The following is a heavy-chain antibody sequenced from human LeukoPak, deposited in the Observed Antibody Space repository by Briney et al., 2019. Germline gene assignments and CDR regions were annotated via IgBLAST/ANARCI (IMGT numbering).Heavy chain of an antibody. CDR1: GYTFTRYY. D-gene: IGHD6-19*01. CDR2: MNPNSGGT. J-gene: IGHJ4*02. CDR3: ERDSSTSGWYPFDY. Sequence: ASVKVSCKASGYTFTRYYMHWVRQAPGQGLEGMGWMNPNSGGTNYAQKFQGRVTMTSDTSISTAYMELSRLRSDDTAVSYCERDSSTSGWYPFDYWGQGTLVTVSS. V-gene: IGHV1-2*02.